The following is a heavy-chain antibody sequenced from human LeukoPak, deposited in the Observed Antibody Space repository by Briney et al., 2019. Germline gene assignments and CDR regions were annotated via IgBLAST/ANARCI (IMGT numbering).Heavy chain of an antibody. J-gene: IGHJ4*02. CDR2: IIPIFGTA. CDR3: ARGPIAVAGTAFDY. CDR1: GGTFSRYA. V-gene: IGHV1-69*06. Sequence: SVKVSCKASGGTFSRYAISWVRQAPGQGLEWMGGIIPIFGTANYAQKFQGRVTITADKSTSTAYMELSSLRSEDTAVYYCARGPIAVAGTAFDYWGQGALVTVSS. D-gene: IGHD6-19*01.